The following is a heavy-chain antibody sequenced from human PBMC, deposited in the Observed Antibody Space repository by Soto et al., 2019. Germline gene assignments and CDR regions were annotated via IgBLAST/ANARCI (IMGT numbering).Heavy chain of an antibody. CDR1: GFTFRSYW. CDR2: IRHDGSEV. D-gene: IGHD3-10*01. V-gene: IGHV3-7*01. Sequence: EVQLVESGGGLVQPGGSMRLSCEASGFTFRSYWMTWVRQAPGKGLEWVANIRHDGSEVNYVVSVTGRFTISRDNTKISLFLQMMSLRAEDTAVYYCSRLWSYYDSAGLSSYLDSWGQGTVVTVSS. CDR3: SRLWSYYDSAGLSSYLDS. J-gene: IGHJ4*02.